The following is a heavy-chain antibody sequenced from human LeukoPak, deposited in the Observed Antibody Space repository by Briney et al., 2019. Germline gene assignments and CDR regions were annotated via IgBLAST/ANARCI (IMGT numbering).Heavy chain of an antibody. CDR1: GFTFSSYA. D-gene: IGHD3-3*01. Sequence: GGSLRLSCAASGFTFSSYAMHWVRQAPGKGLEWVAVISYDGSNKYYADSVKGRFTISRDNSKNTLYLQTNSLRAEDTAVYYCANSPRILWFDPWGQGTLVTVSS. J-gene: IGHJ5*02. CDR3: ANSPRILWFDP. CDR2: ISYDGSNK. V-gene: IGHV3-30-3*01.